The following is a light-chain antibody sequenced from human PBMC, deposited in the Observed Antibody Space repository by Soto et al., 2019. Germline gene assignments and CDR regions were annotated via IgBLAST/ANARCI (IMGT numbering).Light chain of an antibody. J-gene: IGKJ1*01. CDR2: AAS. V-gene: IGKV1-8*01. CDR1: QGISSY. CDR3: QQYYSYPRWT. Sequence: AIRMTQSPSSFSASTGDRVTITCRASQGISSYLAWYQQKPGKAPKLLIYAASTLQSGVPSRFSGCGSGTDFTLTISCLQSEDFATYYCQQYYSYPRWTFGQGTKVESK.